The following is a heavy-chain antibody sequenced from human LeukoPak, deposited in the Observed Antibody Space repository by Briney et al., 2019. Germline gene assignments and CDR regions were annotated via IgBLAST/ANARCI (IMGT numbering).Heavy chain of an antibody. CDR3: ARDVYDFWSGYYD. CDR1: GGSISSGAYY. D-gene: IGHD3-3*01. J-gene: IGHJ4*02. CDR2: IYTSGST. Sequence: SQTLSLTCTVSGGSISSGAYYHNWIRQPAGKGLEWIGRIYTSGSTNYNPSLKSRLTISVDTSKNQFSLKLSSVTAADTAVYYCARDVYDFWSGYYDWGPGTLVTVSS. V-gene: IGHV4-61*02.